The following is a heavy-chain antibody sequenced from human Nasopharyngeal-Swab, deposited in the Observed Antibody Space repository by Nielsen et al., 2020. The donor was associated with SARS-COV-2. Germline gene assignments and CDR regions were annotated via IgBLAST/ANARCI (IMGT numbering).Heavy chain of an antibody. Sequence: SVKVSCKASGGTFSSYAISWVRQAPGQGLEWMGRIIPILGIANYAQKFQGRVTITADKSTSTAYMELSSLRSEDTAVYYCAIGDSYGASWYFDLWGRGTLVTVSS. V-gene: IGHV1-69*04. CDR3: AIGDSYGASWYFDL. J-gene: IGHJ2*01. CDR2: IIPILGIA. CDR1: GGTFSSYA. D-gene: IGHD5-18*01.